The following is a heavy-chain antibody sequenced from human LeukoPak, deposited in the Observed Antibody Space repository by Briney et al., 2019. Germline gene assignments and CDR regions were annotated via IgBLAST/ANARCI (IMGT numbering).Heavy chain of an antibody. CDR2: ISSSSSYI. J-gene: IGHJ4*02. CDR1: GFTFSSYS. Sequence: GGSLRLSCAASGFTFSSYSMNRVRQPPGKGLEWVASISSSSSYIYYADSVKGRFTISRDNAKNSLYLQMNSLRAEDTAVYYCEAHYGGNSGRGYYFDYWGQGTLVTVSS. D-gene: IGHD4-23*01. CDR3: EAHYGGNSGRGYYFDY. V-gene: IGHV3-21*01.